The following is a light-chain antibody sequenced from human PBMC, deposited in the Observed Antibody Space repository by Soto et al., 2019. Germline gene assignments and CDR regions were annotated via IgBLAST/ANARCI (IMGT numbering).Light chain of an antibody. CDR1: QSVSSY. CDR2: DAS. Sequence: EIVLTQSPATLSLSPGERATLSCRASQSVSSYLAWYQQKPGQAPRLLIYDASNRATGIPARFSGSGSGTDFPLTISSLAPEDFAVYYCQERSYWPFTFSQGTRLEIK. V-gene: IGKV3-11*01. J-gene: IGKJ5*01. CDR3: QERSYWPFT.